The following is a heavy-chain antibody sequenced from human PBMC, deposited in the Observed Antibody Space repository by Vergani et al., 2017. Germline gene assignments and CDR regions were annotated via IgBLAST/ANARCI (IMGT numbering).Heavy chain of an antibody. Sequence: VQLEESGGGVVQPGRSLRLSCAGSGFTLSSHAMHWVRQAPGKGLEWVGRVKSKAGGGTTDFAAPVNGRFSISRDDSRNALFLHMSSLKTEDSGVYYCTSLGNVWGQGTTVIVSS. CDR3: TSLGNV. CDR2: VKSKAGGGTT. J-gene: IGHJ6*02. V-gene: IGHV3-15*01. D-gene: IGHD3-3*02. CDR1: GFTLSSHA.